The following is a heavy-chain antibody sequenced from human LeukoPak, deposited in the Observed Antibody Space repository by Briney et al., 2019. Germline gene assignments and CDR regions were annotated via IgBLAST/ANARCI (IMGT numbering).Heavy chain of an antibody. CDR1: GGSISSHY. CDR2: IYYSGST. V-gene: IGHV4-59*11. D-gene: IGHD3-22*01. Sequence: SETLSLTCTVSGGSISSHYWSWARQPPGKGLEWIGYIYYSGSTNYNPSLKSRVTRSVDTSKNQFSLKLSSVTAADTAVYYCARDLLRDVSYDSSGRDSWGQGTLVTVSS. J-gene: IGHJ4*02. CDR3: ARDLLRDVSYDSSGRDS.